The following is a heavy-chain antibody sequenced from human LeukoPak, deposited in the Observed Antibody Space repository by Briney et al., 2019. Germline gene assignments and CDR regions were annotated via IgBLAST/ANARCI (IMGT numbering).Heavy chain of an antibody. CDR3: ARHSITMIAFDI. J-gene: IGHJ3*02. Sequence: SETLSLTCAVSGGSISSSNWWSWVRQPPGKGLEWIGSIYYSGSTYYNPSLKGRVTISVDTSKNQFSLKLSSVTAADTAVYYCARHSITMIAFDIWGQGTMVTVSS. V-gene: IGHV4-39*01. D-gene: IGHD3-22*01. CDR1: GGSISSSNW. CDR2: IYYSGST.